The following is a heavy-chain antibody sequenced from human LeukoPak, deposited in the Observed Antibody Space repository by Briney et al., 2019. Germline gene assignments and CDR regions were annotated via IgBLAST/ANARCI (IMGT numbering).Heavy chain of an antibody. V-gene: IGHV3-11*01. CDR3: ASYGDYYYYYMDV. D-gene: IGHD4-17*01. CDR1: GLTFSDYY. Sequence: PGGSLRLSCAASGLTFSDYYMSWIRQAPGKGLEWVSYISSSGSTIYYADSVKGRFTISRDNAKNSLYLQMNSLRAEDTAVYYCASYGDYYYYYMDVWGKGTTVTVSS. J-gene: IGHJ6*03. CDR2: ISSSGSTI.